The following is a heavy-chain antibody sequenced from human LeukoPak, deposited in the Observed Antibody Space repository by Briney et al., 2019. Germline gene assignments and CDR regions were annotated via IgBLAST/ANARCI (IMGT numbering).Heavy chain of an antibody. CDR2: ISYDGSNK. Sequence: GGSLRLSCAASGFTFSSYGMHWVRQAPGKGLEWVAVISYDGSNKYYADSVKGRFTISRDNSKNTLYLQMNSLRAEDTAVYYCAKDFSRGGSGWFLWYYGMDVWGQGTTVTVSS. CDR1: GFTFSSYG. V-gene: IGHV3-30*18. J-gene: IGHJ6*02. D-gene: IGHD6-19*01. CDR3: AKDFSRGGSGWFLWYYGMDV.